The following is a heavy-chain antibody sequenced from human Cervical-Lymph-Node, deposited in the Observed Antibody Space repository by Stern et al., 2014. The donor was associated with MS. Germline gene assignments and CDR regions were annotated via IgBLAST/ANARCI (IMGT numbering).Heavy chain of an antibody. J-gene: IGHJ2*01. CDR2: LIPIFGTA. Sequence: VQLVESGAEVKKPGSSVKVSCKASGGTFSSYAISWVRQAHGPGLAWMGGLIPIFGTANYAQKCKVRVTITADESTSTAYMELSSLRSEDPAVYYCARSPGIAVAGLNWYFDLWGRGTLVTVSS. CDR3: ARSPGIAVAGLNWYFDL. V-gene: IGHV1-69*01. CDR1: GGTFSSYA. D-gene: IGHD6-19*01.